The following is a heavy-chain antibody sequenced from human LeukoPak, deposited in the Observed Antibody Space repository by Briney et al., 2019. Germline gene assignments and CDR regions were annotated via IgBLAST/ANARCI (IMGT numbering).Heavy chain of an antibody. D-gene: IGHD4-23*01. CDR1: GFTFSSYG. CDR3: AKDRGYGGNSALDY. V-gene: IGHV3-23*01. J-gene: IGHJ4*02. CDR2: ISGSSGTA. Sequence: GASLRLSCATSGFTFSSYGMSWVRQAPGKGLEWVSAISGSSGTACYADSVKGRFTISRDNSKNTLYLQMNSLRAEDTAVYYCAKDRGYGGNSALDYWGQGTLVIVSS.